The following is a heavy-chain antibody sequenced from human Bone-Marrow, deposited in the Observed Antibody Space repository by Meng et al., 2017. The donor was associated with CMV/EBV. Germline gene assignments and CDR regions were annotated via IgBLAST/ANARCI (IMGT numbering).Heavy chain of an antibody. D-gene: IGHD3-3*01. Sequence: GGSLRLSCAASGFTVSSNYMSWVRQAPGKGLEWVSVIYSGGSTYYADSVKGRFTISRDNSKNTLYLQMNSLRAEDTAVYYCARGRRFLEWLFGFDYWGQGTLVTFSS. J-gene: IGHJ4*02. CDR2: IYSGGST. CDR1: GFTVSSNY. V-gene: IGHV3-66*02. CDR3: ARGRRFLEWLFGFDY.